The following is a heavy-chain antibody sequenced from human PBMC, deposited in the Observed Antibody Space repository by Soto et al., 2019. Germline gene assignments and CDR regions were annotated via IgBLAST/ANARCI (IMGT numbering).Heavy chain of an antibody. CDR2: ISSDGGST. D-gene: IGHD3-10*01. CDR3: ARETWLGDLLYLDY. J-gene: IGHJ4*02. Sequence: GSLRLSCAASGFTFSNSWMHWGRQVPGKGLVWVSRISSDGGSTNYADSVEGRFTISRDNAKSTLYLQMNSLRAEDTAVYFCARETWLGDLLYLDYWDQGTPVTGSS. CDR1: GFTFSNSW. V-gene: IGHV3-74*01.